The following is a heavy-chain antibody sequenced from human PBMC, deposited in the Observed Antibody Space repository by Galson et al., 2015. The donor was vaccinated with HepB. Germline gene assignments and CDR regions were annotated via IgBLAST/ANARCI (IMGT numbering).Heavy chain of an antibody. J-gene: IGHJ4*02. D-gene: IGHD1-26*01. Sequence: QSGAEVKKPGESLRISCKGSGYSFTSYWISWVRQMPGKGLEWMGRIDPSDSYTNYSPSFQGHVTISADKSISTAYLQWSSLKASDTAMYYCASQSPRLLSGSPLDFDYWGQGTLVTVSS. CDR3: ASQSPRLLSGSPLDFDY. CDR1: GYSFTSYW. V-gene: IGHV5-10-1*01. CDR2: IDPSDSYT.